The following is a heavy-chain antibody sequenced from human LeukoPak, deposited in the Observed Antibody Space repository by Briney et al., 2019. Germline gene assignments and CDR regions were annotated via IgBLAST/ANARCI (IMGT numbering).Heavy chain of an antibody. V-gene: IGHV3-48*02. Sequence: EGSLRLSCATSGFSFTDYPMNWVRQAPGKGLEWISNIRTTAEGAKYAYYADSVKGRVTISRDDGKNTLYLHMNSLRDDGTAVYYCATDQRYAFDYWGQGILVTVSS. CDR3: ATDQRYAFDY. D-gene: IGHD3-9*01. J-gene: IGHJ4*02. CDR1: GFSFTDYP. CDR2: IRTTAEGAKYA.